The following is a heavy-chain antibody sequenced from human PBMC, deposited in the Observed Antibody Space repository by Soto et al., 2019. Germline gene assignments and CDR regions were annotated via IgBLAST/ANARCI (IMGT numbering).Heavy chain of an antibody. J-gene: IGHJ4*02. CDR1: GFTFSSYA. Sequence: EVHLLESGGGLVLPGVSLRLSCAGSGFTFSSYAMSWVRQAPGKGLEWVSAISSVGGSTYYADSVKGRFIISRDNSENTLYLQVNSLRAEDTAIYYCTKDREFTYYDLWSGYYAFDSWVQGTLVTVSS. D-gene: IGHD3-3*01. V-gene: IGHV3-23*01. CDR3: TKDREFTYYDLWSGYYAFDS. CDR2: ISSVGGST.